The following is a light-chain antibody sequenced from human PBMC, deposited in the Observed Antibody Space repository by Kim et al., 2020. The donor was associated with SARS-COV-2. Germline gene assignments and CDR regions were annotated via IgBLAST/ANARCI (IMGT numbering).Light chain of an antibody. V-gene: IGLV3-1*01. CDR3: QAWDSRV. CDR1: KLGDKY. Sequence: VCEAPGKTASITCSGDKLGDKYACWYQQKPGQSPVLVIYQDSKRPSGIPERFSGSNSGNTATLTISGTQAMDEADYYCQAWDSRVFGTGTKVTVL. J-gene: IGLJ1*01. CDR2: QDS.